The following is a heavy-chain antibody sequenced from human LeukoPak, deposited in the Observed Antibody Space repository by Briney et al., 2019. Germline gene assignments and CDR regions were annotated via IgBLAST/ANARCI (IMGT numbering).Heavy chain of an antibody. CDR3: ARGPDIVLIESYMDV. CDR1: GYTFTSYD. Sequence: ASVKVSCKASGYTFTSYDINWVRQATGQGLEWMGGIIPIFGTANYAQKFQGRVTITADESTSTAYMELSSLRSEDTAVYYCARGPDIVLIESYMDVWGKGTTVTVSS. D-gene: IGHD2-8*01. J-gene: IGHJ6*03. CDR2: IIPIFGTA. V-gene: IGHV1-69*13.